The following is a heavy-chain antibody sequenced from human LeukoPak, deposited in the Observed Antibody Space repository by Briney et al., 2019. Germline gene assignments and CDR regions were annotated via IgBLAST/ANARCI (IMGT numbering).Heavy chain of an antibody. J-gene: IGHJ4*02. D-gene: IGHD3-22*01. CDR3: AREADGHDSSGYYSDFDY. Sequence: ASVKVSCKASGYTFTGYYMHWVRQAPGQGLEWMGWINPNSGGTNYAQKFQGRVTMTRDTSISTAYMELSRLRSDDTAVYYCAREADGHDSSGYYSDFDYWGQGTLVTVSS. CDR2: INPNSGGT. V-gene: IGHV1-2*02. CDR1: GYTFTGYY.